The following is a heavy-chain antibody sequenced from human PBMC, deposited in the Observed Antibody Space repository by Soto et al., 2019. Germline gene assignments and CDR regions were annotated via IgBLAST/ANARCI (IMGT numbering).Heavy chain of an antibody. Sequence: QVLLQQWGAGRLKPSETLSLTCAVYGRSFIDYSWGWIRLYPGTGLEWIGEINHSGSANYNPSLNSRVTISVDTSKNQFSLKLYSVTAADAAVYYCARVSDYWSQGTLVTVSS. CDR1: GRSFIDYS. CDR3: ARVSDY. V-gene: IGHV4-34*01. J-gene: IGHJ4*02. CDR2: INHSGSA.